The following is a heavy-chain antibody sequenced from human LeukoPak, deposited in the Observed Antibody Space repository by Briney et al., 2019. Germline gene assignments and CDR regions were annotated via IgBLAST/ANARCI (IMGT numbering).Heavy chain of an antibody. CDR2: IRQDGDTK. J-gene: IGHJ4*02. CDR3: ARSLPYGTTWYGRSDF. Sequence: GGSLRLSCAASGFPFNAYWMTWVRQAPGKGLEWVANIRQDGDTKYYVDSVKGRFTISRGNAMNSLYLQMNSLRAEDTAIYYCARSLPYGTTWYGRSDFWGQGTLVTVPS. V-gene: IGHV3-7*03. D-gene: IGHD6-13*01. CDR1: GFPFNAYW.